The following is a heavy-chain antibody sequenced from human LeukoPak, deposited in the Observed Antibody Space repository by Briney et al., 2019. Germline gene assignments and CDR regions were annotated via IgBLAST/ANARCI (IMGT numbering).Heavy chain of an antibody. CDR3: ARSRGFLEWLLFGGHPTELIGNWFDP. D-gene: IGHD3-3*01. Sequence: SETLSLTCTVSGGSISSSSYYWGWIRQPPGKGLEWIGSIYYSGSTYYNPSLKSRVTISVDTSKNQFSLKLSSVTAADTAVYYCARSRGFLEWLLFGGHPTELIGNWFDPWGQGTLVTVSS. V-gene: IGHV4-39*07. CDR1: GGSISSSSYY. CDR2: IYYSGST. J-gene: IGHJ5*02.